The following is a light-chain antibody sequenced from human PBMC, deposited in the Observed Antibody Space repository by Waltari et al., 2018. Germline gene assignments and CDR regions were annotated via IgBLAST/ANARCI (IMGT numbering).Light chain of an antibody. CDR1: SGSIASNF. V-gene: IGLV6-57*03. J-gene: IGLJ2*01. Sequence: NFMLTQPHSVSESPGKTVTISCTRSSGSIASNFVQWYQQRPGSAPTTVIYEDNQRPSGVPDRFSGSIDISSNSASLTISGLKTEDEADYYCQSYDSNSVIFGGGTKLTVL. CDR3: QSYDSNSVI. CDR2: EDN.